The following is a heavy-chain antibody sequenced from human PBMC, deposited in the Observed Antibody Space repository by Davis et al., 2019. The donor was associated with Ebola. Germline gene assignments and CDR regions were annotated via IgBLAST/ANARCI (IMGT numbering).Heavy chain of an antibody. CDR3: AKDRALDLAYCGGDCFLDK. CDR1: GFTFDEYA. CDR2: INWNSDYI. Sequence: SLKISCAASGFTFDEYAMHWVRQAPGKGLEWVSGINWNSDYIGYADSVKGRFTISRDNAKNSLYLQMNSLRLEDTAIYYCAKDRALDLAYCGGDCFLDKWGQGTLVTVSS. J-gene: IGHJ4*02. D-gene: IGHD2-21*02. V-gene: IGHV3-9*01.